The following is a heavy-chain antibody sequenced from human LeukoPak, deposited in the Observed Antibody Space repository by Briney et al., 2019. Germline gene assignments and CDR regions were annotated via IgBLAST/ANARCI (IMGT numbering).Heavy chain of an antibody. Sequence: SETLSLTCTVSGGSISSYYWSWIRQPAGKGLEWIGRIYTSGSTNYNPSLKSRVTMSVDTSKNQFSLKLSSVTAADTAVCYCARDAKPGIAAAGTEIRFDYWGQGTLVTVSS. CDR1: GGSISSYY. CDR2: IYTSGST. CDR3: ARDAKPGIAAAGTEIRFDY. D-gene: IGHD6-13*01. V-gene: IGHV4-4*07. J-gene: IGHJ4*02.